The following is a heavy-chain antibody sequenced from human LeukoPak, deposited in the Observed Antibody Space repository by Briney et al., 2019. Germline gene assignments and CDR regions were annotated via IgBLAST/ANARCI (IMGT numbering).Heavy chain of an antibody. CDR2: INPNSGGT. Sequence: ASVKVSCKSSGYTFTGYYIHWVREAPGQGLEWMGRINPNSGGTNYAQKFQGRVTMTRDTSISTAYMELSRLRSDDTAVYYCARPPRIAAAGRNWFDPWGQGTLVTVPS. D-gene: IGHD6-13*01. J-gene: IGHJ5*02. CDR1: GYTFTGYY. CDR3: ARPPRIAAAGRNWFDP. V-gene: IGHV1-2*06.